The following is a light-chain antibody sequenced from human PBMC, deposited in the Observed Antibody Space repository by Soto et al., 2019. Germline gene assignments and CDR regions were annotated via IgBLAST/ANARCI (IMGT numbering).Light chain of an antibody. CDR2: AAS. Sequence: DIQMTQSPSSVSASVGDRVTITCRASQDISNWLAWYQQKPGKAPKLLIYAASSLQSGVSSRFSGSGSGTDFTLAISSLQPDDFATYYCQQANSFPLTFGGGTKVDIK. CDR1: QDISNW. J-gene: IGKJ4*01. CDR3: QQANSFPLT. V-gene: IGKV1-12*01.